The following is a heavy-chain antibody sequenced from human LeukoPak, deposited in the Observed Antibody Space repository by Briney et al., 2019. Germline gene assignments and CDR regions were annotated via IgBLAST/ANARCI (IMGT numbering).Heavy chain of an antibody. J-gene: IGHJ4*02. D-gene: IGHD6-6*01. V-gene: IGHV3-30*02. CDR3: AHSIAARLTGFDY. CDR1: GFTFSSYG. Sequence: GGSLRLSCAASGFTFSSYGMHWVRQAPGKGLEWVAFIRYDGSNKYHADSVKGRFTISRDNSKNTLYLQMNSLRAEDTAVYYCAHSIAARLTGFDYWGQGTLVTVSS. CDR2: IRYDGSNK.